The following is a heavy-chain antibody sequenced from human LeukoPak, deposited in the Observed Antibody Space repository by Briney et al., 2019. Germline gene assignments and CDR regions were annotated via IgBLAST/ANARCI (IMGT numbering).Heavy chain of an antibody. V-gene: IGHV3-30*18. D-gene: IGHD3-22*01. CDR2: ISYDGSNK. CDR3: AKGRLSSYDSSGYELDY. CDR1: GFTFSSYG. Sequence: GGSLRLSCAASGFTFSSYGMHWVRQAPGKGLEWVAVISYDGSNKYYADSVKGRFTISRDNSKNTLYLQMNSLRAEDTAVYYCAKGRLSSYDSSGYELDYWGQGTLVTVSS. J-gene: IGHJ4*02.